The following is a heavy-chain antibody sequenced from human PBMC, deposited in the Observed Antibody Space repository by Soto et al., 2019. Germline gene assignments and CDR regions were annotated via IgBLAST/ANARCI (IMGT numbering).Heavy chain of an antibody. Sequence: EVQLVESGGGLVQPGGSLRLSCAASGFTFSSYWMSWVRQAPGKGLEWVANIKQDGSEKYYVDSVKGRFTISRDNAKNSLELQMNSLRAEDTAVYYWARDPPYSYGYAFDIWGQGTMVTVSS. V-gene: IGHV3-7*05. CDR1: GFTFSSYW. D-gene: IGHD5-18*01. CDR2: IKQDGSEK. J-gene: IGHJ3*02. CDR3: ARDPPYSYGYAFDI.